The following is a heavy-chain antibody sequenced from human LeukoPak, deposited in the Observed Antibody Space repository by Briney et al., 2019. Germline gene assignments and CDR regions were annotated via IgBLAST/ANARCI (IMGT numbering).Heavy chain of an antibody. V-gene: IGHV4-30-4*01. J-gene: IGHJ6*02. CDR3: ARDRRGYSYGLDLYYYYGMDV. Sequence: PSETLSLTCTVSGGSISSGDYYWSWIRQPPGKGLEWIGYIYYSGSTYYNPSLKSRVTISVDTSKNQFSLKLSSVTAADTAVYYCARDRRGYSYGLDLYYYYGMDVWGQGTTVTVSS. CDR2: IYYSGST. CDR1: GGSISSGDYY. D-gene: IGHD5-18*01.